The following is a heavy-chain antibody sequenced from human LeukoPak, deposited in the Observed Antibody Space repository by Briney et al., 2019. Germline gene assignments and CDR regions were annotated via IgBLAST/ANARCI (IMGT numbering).Heavy chain of an antibody. CDR2: LDPVDLET. J-gene: IGHJ3*02. D-gene: IGHD3-10*01. CDR1: GYTLTKLS. CDR3: ATAAVVRGVITTGDAFDI. V-gene: IGHV1-24*01. Sequence: ASVKVSCKISGYTLTKLSMHWVRQAPGKGPEWMGGLDPVDLETVYAEKFQGRVTMTEDTSTDTAYMELTSLRSEDTAVYYCATAAVVRGVITTGDAFDIWGQGTMVTVSS.